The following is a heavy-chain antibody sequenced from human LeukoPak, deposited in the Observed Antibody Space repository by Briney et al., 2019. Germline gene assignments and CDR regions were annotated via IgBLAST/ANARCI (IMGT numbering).Heavy chain of an antibody. Sequence: SETLSLTCTVSGVSISSSSYYWGWIRQPPGKGLEWIGSIYYSGSTYYNPSLKSRVTISVDTSKNQFSLKLSSVTAADTAVYYCARFGELFGWGQGTLVTVSS. J-gene: IGHJ4*02. D-gene: IGHD3-10*01. CDR2: IYYSGST. V-gene: IGHV4-39*01. CDR1: GVSISSSSYY. CDR3: ARFGELFG.